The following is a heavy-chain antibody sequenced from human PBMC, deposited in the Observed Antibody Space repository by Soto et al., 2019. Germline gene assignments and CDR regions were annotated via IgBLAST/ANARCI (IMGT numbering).Heavy chain of an antibody. J-gene: IGHJ3*02. D-gene: IGHD3-9*01. V-gene: IGHV4-59*08. CDR2: INYSGST. CDR1: GGSISSSY. CDR3: ASLNFDILTGYYAFDI. Sequence: QVQLRESGPGLVKPSETLSLTCTVSGGSISSSYWSWIRQPPGKTLEYIGYINYSGSTNYNPSLKSRVPISVDTSKNQSPLKLSSVTAAYTAVYYCASLNFDILTGYYAFDIWGQGTMVTVSS.